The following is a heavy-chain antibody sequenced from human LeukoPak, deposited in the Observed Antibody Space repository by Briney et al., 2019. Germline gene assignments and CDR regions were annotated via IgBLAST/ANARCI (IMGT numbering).Heavy chain of an antibody. V-gene: IGHV1-46*01. CDR3: ARAGLQMVRGVRYHYYYMDV. D-gene: IGHD3-10*01. CDR1: GYTFTSYD. Sequence: GASVKVSCKASGYTFTSYDINWVRQATGQGLEWMGIIDPSGGDTSYAQKFQGRVTMTRDTSTSTVYMEMSSLRSEDTAVYYCARAGLQMVRGVRYHYYYMDVWGKGTTVTVSS. CDR2: IDPSGGDT. J-gene: IGHJ6*03.